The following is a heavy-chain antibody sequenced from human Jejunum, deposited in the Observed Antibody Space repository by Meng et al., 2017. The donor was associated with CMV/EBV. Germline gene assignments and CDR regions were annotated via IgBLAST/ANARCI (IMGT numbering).Heavy chain of an antibody. J-gene: IGHJ4*02. CDR3: ATHYDFWSGYYDY. D-gene: IGHD3-3*01. Sequence: ASTFTFSTSAMSWVRQAPGKGLKWVSTISSSGDNTYYADSVKGRFTISRDNSKNTLYLQMNSLRAEDTAVYYCATHYDFWSGYYDYWGQGTLVTVSS. V-gene: IGHV3-23*01. CDR2: ISSSGDNT. CDR1: TFTFSTSA.